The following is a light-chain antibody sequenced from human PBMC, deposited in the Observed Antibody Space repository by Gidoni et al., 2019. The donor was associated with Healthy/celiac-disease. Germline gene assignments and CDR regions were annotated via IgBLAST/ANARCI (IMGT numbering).Light chain of an antibody. J-gene: IGKJ2*01. V-gene: IGKV3-15*01. CDR2: GAS. CDR3: QQYNNWPYT. Sequence: MMTQSPAPLSVSPGERATLSCRASQSVSSNVAWYQQKPGQAPRILIYGASTRATGIPARVSGSGSGTEFTLTISSLQSEDFAVYYCQQYNNWPYTFGQGTKLEIK. CDR1: QSVSSN.